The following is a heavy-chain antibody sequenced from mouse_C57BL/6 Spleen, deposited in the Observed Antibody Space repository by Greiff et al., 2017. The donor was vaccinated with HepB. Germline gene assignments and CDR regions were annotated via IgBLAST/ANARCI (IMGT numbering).Heavy chain of an antibody. D-gene: IGHD1-1*01. J-gene: IGHJ4*01. Sequence: QVHVKQPGAELVRPGSSVKLSCKASGYTFTSYWMDWVKQRPGQGLEWIGNIYPSDSETHYNQKFKDKATLTVDKSSSTAYMPLSSLTSEDSAVYYCARGAIVATRYAMDYWGQGTSVTVAS. CDR2: IYPSDSET. V-gene: IGHV1-61*01. CDR3: ARGAIVATRYAMDY. CDR1: GYTFTSYW.